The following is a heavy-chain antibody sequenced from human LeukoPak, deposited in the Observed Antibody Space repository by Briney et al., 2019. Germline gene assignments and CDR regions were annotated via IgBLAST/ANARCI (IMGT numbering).Heavy chain of an antibody. CDR1: GFTFSNAW. CDR3: TTAFSPNRHYSGIKAILDAFDI. Sequence: GGSLRLSCAASGFTFSNAWMSWVRQAPGKGLEWVGRIKSKTDGGTTDYAAPVKGRFTISRDDSKNTLYLQMNSLKTEDTAVYYCTTAFSPNRHYSGIKAILDAFDIWGQGTMVTVSS. CDR2: IKSKTDGGTT. D-gene: IGHD1-26*01. V-gene: IGHV3-15*01. J-gene: IGHJ3*02.